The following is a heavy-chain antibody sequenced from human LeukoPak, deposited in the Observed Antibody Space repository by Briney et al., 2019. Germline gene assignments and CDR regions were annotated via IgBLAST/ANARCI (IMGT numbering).Heavy chain of an antibody. CDR1: GYTFTGYY. V-gene: IGHV1-8*02. CDR3: ARGTSTYDFWNGYRL. Sequence: ASVKVSCKASGYTFTGYYMHWVRQAPGQGLEWMGWMNPNSGNTGYAQKFQGRVTMTRNTSISTAYMELSSLRSEDTAVYYCARGTSTYDFWNGYRLWGQGTLVTVSS. J-gene: IGHJ4*02. CDR2: MNPNSGNT. D-gene: IGHD3-3*01.